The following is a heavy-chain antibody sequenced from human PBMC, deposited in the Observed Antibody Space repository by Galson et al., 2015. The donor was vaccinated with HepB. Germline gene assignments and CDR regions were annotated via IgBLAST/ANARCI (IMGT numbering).Heavy chain of an antibody. Sequence: SLRLSCAASGFNFSNYAMFWVRQAPGEGLEWVALISFDGSNKYYEDSVKGRFTISRDSSKNTMYLQMNSPRSDDTAVYYCAKGRYQPRWGQGTLVTVSS. CDR1: GFNFSNYA. V-gene: IGHV3-30*18. J-gene: IGHJ4*02. CDR3: AKGRYQPR. CDR2: ISFDGSNK. D-gene: IGHD2-2*01.